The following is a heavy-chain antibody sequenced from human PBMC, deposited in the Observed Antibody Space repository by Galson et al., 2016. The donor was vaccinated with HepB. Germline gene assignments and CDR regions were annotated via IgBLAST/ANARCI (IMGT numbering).Heavy chain of an antibody. V-gene: IGHV4-30-2*01. CDR1: GGSISSGGYS. CDR2: IYNSGST. J-gene: IGHJ6*03. Sequence: TLSLTCAVSGGSISSGGYSWSWIRQRPGKGLEWIGYIYNSGSTNYNPSLKNRVTISVDTSKNQFSLKLSSVTAADTAVYYCARGDNPDYGDYASAYYYMDVWGKGTTVTVSS. CDR3: ARGDNPDYGDYASAYYYMDV. D-gene: IGHD4-17*01.